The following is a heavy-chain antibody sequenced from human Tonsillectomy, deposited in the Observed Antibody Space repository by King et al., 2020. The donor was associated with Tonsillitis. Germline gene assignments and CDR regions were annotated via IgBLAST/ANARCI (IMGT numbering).Heavy chain of an antibody. CDR1: GFTFSDYW. V-gene: IGHV3-74*03. J-gene: IGHJ3*01. Sequence: VQLVESGGGLVQPGGSLRLSCVASGFTFSDYWMHWVRQAPGKGPVWVSRIKTDWSSTTYADSVKGRFTISRDNAKNTLYLQMNSLRAEDTAVYYCVRDQVSAWGQGTKVTVSS. CDR2: IKTDWSST. D-gene: IGHD1-14*01. CDR3: VRDQVSA.